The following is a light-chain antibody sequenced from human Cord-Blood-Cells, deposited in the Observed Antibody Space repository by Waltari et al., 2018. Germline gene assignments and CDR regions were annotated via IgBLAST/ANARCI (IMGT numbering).Light chain of an antibody. CDR1: SRDVGGYHY. V-gene: IGLV2-8*01. CDR3: SSYAGSNNYV. J-gene: IGLJ1*01. CDR2: EVI. Sequence: QSALTQPPSAPGSPGQSVTISCTGTSRDVGGYHYVSWYQQHPGKAPQLMFYEVITRPAGVPDRFSGSKSGNTASLTVSGLQAEDEADYYCSSYAGSNNYVFGTGTKVTVL.